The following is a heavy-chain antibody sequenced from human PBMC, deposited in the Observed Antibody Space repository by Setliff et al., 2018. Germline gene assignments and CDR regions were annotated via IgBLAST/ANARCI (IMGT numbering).Heavy chain of an antibody. V-gene: IGHV1-69*05. CDR1: GGTFSSYA. J-gene: IGHJ4*02. CDR2: IIPIFGTA. Sequence: GASVKVSCKASGGTFSSYAISWVRQAPGQGLEWMGGIIPIFGTANYAQKFQGRVTITTDESTSTAYMELSSLRSEDTAVYYCARGSRGGWYSSYYLDYWGQGTLVTVSS. D-gene: IGHD1-26*01. CDR3: ARGSRGGWYSSYYLDY.